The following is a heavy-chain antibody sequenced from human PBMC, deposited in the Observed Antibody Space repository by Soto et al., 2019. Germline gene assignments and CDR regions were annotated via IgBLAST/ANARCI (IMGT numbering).Heavy chain of an antibody. CDR3: ARAGYSSSWHTTSFDP. Sequence: SLRLSCAASGFTFSSYAMHWVRQAPGKGLEWVAVISYDGSNKYYADSVKGRFTISRDNSKNTLYLQMNSLRAEDTAVYYCARAGYSSSWHTTSFDPWGQGTLVTVSS. CDR1: GFTFSSYA. J-gene: IGHJ5*02. CDR2: ISYDGSNK. D-gene: IGHD6-13*01. V-gene: IGHV3-30-3*01.